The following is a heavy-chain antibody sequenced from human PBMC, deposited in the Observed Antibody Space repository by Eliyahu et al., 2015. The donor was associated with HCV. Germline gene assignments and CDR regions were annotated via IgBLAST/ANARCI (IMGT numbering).Heavy chain of an antibody. V-gene: IGHV3-9*01. Sequence: EVKLVESGGGXVQPGRSXRLXCAAXGFTFDNYGMHWVRQTPGKGLEWVAGLNWNSVSIGYAEFVKGRFTVARDDAKNSLYLQMNSLMVEDTALYFCVKDRLVAGSGPFEYWGQGTLVSVSS. CDR3: VKDRLVAGSGPFEY. J-gene: IGHJ4*02. D-gene: IGHD1-26*01. CDR2: LNWNSVSI. CDR1: GFTFDNYG.